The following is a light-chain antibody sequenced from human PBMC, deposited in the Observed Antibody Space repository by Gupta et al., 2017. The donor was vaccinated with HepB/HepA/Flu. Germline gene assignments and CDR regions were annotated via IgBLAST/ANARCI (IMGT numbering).Light chain of an antibody. CDR3: QQYNNLPMWT. V-gene: IGKV1-33*01. CDR2: DAS. Sequence: DIQLTQSPPSLSASVGDRVTITCRASQDIKNYLHWYQQAPGKAPKLLIYDASNWETGVPSRFSGSGSGKDFTFTISSLQPEDVATYYCQQYNNLPMWTFGQGTKVEIK. J-gene: IGKJ1*01. CDR1: QDIKNY.